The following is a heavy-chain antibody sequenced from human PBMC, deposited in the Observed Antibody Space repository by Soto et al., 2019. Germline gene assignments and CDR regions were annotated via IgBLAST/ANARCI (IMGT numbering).Heavy chain of an antibody. D-gene: IGHD3-3*01. CDR1: GFSLSNARMG. J-gene: IGHJ5*02. CDR3: ARITYYDFWSGYSLEPQNWFDP. V-gene: IGHV2-26*01. Sequence: QVTMKESGPVLVKPTETLTLTCTVSGFSLSNARMGVSWIRQPPGKALEWLAHIFSNDEKSYSTSLKSRLTISKDTSKSQVVLTMTNMDPVDTATYYCARITYYDFWSGYSLEPQNWFDPWGQGTLVTVSS. CDR2: IFSNDEK.